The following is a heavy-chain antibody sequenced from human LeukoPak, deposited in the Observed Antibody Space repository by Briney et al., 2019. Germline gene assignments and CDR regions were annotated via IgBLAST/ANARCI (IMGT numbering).Heavy chain of an antibody. CDR1: GYRFTSYW. V-gene: IGHV5-51*01. J-gene: IGHJ2*01. D-gene: IGHD3-16*01. Sequence: GESLKISCKGSGYRFTSYWIGWVRQLPGKGLEWMGIIYPGDSTTRYSPSFQGQVTISADKSITTAYLQWSSLKASDTAMYYCARLGADTFGSYWYFDLWGRGTLVTVAS. CDR3: ARLGADTFGSYWYFDL. CDR2: IYPGDSTT.